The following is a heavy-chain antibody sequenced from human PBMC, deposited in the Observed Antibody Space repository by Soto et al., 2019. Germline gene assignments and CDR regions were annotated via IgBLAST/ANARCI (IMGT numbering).Heavy chain of an antibody. CDR2: INQDGGVQ. CDR1: GFTFRSYW. CDR3: ASGRALDY. D-gene: IGHD1-26*01. Sequence: EVQLEESGGGLVQPGGSLRLSCAASGFTFRSYWMTWLRQAPGKGLEWVANINQDGGVQFYADSVKGRFTISRDNAKNSVYLQMNSLRVEDTAVFYCASGRALDYRGQGTLVTVSS. J-gene: IGHJ4*02. V-gene: IGHV3-7*01.